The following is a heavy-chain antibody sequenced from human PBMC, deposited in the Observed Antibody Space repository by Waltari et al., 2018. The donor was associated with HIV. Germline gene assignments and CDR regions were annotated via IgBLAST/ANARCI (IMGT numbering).Heavy chain of an antibody. J-gene: IGHJ4*02. Sequence: QMQLQESGPGLVQPSETLSLTCTVSGGSISSGGYFWGCILQPPGKGLEGIGSLSYSGSSYYSPSLKSRVTTSVDTSKNELSLKLSSVTAADTAVYYCARILLWPSRYFGSWGQGTLVTVSS. CDR1: GGSISSGGYF. CDR2: LSYSGSS. V-gene: IGHV4-39*01. CDR3: ARILLWPSRYFGS. D-gene: IGHD4-17*01.